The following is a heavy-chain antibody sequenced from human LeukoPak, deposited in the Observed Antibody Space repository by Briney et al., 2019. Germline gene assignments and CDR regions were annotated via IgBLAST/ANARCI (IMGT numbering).Heavy chain of an antibody. D-gene: IGHD6-13*01. J-gene: IGHJ4*02. CDR1: GGSISSSSYY. V-gene: IGHV4-39*01. CDR3: ASLVRHEDY. Sequence: SETLSLTCTVSGGSISSSSYYWGWIRQPPGKGLGWIGSIYYSGSTYYNPSLKSRVTISVDTSKNQFSLKLSSVTAADTAVYYCASLVRHEDYWGQGTLVTVSS. CDR2: IYYSGST.